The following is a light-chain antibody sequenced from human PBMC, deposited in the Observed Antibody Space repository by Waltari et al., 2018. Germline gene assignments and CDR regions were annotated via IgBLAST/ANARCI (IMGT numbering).Light chain of an antibody. CDR1: QSFTRY. CDR3: QHYVSLPVT. CDR2: EAS. V-gene: IGKV3-20*01. J-gene: IGKJ1*01. Sequence: EIVLTQSPGTLSFSPGERATLSCRASQSFTRYLAWYQHRPGHAPRLLIYEASTRAAGVADRFRGSGYGTDFSLTISRLEPEDFAVYYCQHYVSLPVTFGQGTRVEIK.